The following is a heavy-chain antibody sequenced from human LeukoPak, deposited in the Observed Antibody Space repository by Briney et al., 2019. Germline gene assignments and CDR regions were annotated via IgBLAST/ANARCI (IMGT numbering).Heavy chain of an antibody. CDR1: GFTFNNYA. Sequence: SGGSLILSCAASGFTFNNYAMSWVRQAPGKGLEWVSTITGSGGSTYSADSVKGRLTISRDNSKNTLYLQMNSLRADDTALYYCARNQDSSWYYYYMDVWGKGTTVTVSS. CDR3: ARNQDSSWYYYYMDV. CDR2: ITGSGGST. V-gene: IGHV3-23*01. D-gene: IGHD6-13*01. J-gene: IGHJ6*03.